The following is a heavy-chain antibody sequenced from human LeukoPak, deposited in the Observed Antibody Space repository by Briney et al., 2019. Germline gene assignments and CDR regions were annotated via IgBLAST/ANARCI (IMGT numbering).Heavy chain of an antibody. Sequence: SVKVSCKASGGTFSSYAISWVRQAPGQGLEWMGGIIPIFGTANYAQKFQGRVTITADKSTSTAYMELSSLRPEDTAVYYCASGSGSYQVYYFDYWGQGTLVTVSS. D-gene: IGHD3-10*01. J-gene: IGHJ4*02. V-gene: IGHV1-69*06. CDR2: IIPIFGTA. CDR1: GGTFSSYA. CDR3: ASGSGSYQVYYFDY.